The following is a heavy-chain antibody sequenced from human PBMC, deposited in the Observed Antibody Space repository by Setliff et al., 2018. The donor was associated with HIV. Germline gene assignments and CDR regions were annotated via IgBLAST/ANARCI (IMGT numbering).Heavy chain of an antibody. CDR1: GGSISVYY. J-gene: IGHJ4*02. V-gene: IGHV4-59*01. CDR3: WRAPSLDTATVSRWGYYFDY. Sequence: SETLSLTCTVSGGSISVYYWSWIRQPPGKGLEWIVYIYYTVSTNYNPSLKRRVTISLDTSKNQFSLKLSTVTAADTAVYYCWRAPSLDTATVSRWGYYFDYWGQGTLVTVSS. D-gene: IGHD5-18*01. CDR2: IYYTVST.